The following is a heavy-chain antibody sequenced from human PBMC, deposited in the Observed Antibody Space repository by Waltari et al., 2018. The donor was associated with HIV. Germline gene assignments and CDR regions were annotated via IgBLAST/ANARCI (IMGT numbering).Heavy chain of an antibody. CDR1: GFSLSTSGVG. J-gene: IGHJ4*02. D-gene: IGHD1-26*01. CDR2: IYWDDDK. Sequence: QITLKESGPTLVKPTQTLTLTCTFSGFSLSTSGVGVGWLRQPPGKALEWLALIYWDDDKRYSPSLKSRLTITKDTSKNQVVLTMTNMDPVDTATYYCAHKEDSGSYIDYWGQGTLVTVSS. CDR3: AHKEDSGSYIDY. V-gene: IGHV2-5*02.